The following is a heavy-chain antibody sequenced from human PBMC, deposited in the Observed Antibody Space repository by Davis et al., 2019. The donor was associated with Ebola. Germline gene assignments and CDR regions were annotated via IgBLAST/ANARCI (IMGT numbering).Heavy chain of an antibody. D-gene: IGHD6-19*01. Sequence: GESLKTSCAASGFTFSDYYMSWIRQAPGKVLEWVSYISSSGSTIYYADSVKGRFTISRDNAKNSLYLQMNSLRAEDTAVYYCARDWTVAGTVDYWGQGTLVTVSS. V-gene: IGHV3-11*01. CDR2: ISSSGSTI. J-gene: IGHJ4*02. CDR1: GFTFSDYY. CDR3: ARDWTVAGTVDY.